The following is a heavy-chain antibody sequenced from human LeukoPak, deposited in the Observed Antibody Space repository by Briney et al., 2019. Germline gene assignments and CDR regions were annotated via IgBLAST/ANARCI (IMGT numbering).Heavy chain of an antibody. CDR1: GGSISSGDYY. CDR3: ARLSGSPHPPFDY. J-gene: IGHJ4*02. Sequence: NSSQTLSLTCTVSGGSISSGDYYWSWIRQPPGKGLEWIGYIYYGGSTYYNPSPKSRVTISVDTSKNQFSLKLTSVTAADTAVYYCARLSGSPHPPFDYWGQGTLVTVSS. D-gene: IGHD1-26*01. CDR2: IYYGGST. V-gene: IGHV4-30-4*01.